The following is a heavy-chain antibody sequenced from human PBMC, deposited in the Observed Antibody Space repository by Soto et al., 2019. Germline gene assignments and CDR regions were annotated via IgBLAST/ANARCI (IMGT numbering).Heavy chain of an antibody. CDR1: GYTFTSYY. CDR2: INPSGGST. D-gene: IGHD3-22*01. V-gene: IGHV1-46*01. Sequence: ASVKVSCKASGYTFTSYYMHWVRQAPGQGLEWMGIINPSGGSTSYAQKFQGRVTMTRDTSTSTVYMELSSLRSEDTAVYYCARVQNYYDSSGYYTQYFQHWCQGTLVTVSS. CDR3: ARVQNYYDSSGYYTQYFQH. J-gene: IGHJ1*01.